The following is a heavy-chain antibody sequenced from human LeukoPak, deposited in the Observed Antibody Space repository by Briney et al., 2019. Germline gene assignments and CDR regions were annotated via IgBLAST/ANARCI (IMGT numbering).Heavy chain of an antibody. D-gene: IGHD5-18*01. V-gene: IGHV1-69*01. CDR2: IIPIFGTA. Sequence: ASVKVACKADGGTFRRYASSWVRQAPGKKLEWMGGIIPIFGTANYAQKFQGRGTITADESTSTAYMELSSLRSEDTAVYYCAVGYSYGSTYWGQGTLVTVSS. CDR3: AVGYSYGSTY. CDR1: GGTFRRYA. J-gene: IGHJ4*02.